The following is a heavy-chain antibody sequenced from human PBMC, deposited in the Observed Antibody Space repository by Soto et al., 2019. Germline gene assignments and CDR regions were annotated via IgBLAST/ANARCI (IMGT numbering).Heavy chain of an antibody. D-gene: IGHD6-6*01. CDR3: ARDHGIAARPGFYYYYGMDV. Sequence: SETLSLTCTVSGGSISSGDYYWSWIRQPPGKGLEWIGYIYYSGSTYYNPSLKSRVTISVDTSKNQFSLKLSSVTAADTAVYYCARDHGIAARPGFYYYYGMDVWGQGTTVTVSS. CDR1: GGSISSGDYY. V-gene: IGHV4-30-4*01. CDR2: IYYSGST. J-gene: IGHJ6*02.